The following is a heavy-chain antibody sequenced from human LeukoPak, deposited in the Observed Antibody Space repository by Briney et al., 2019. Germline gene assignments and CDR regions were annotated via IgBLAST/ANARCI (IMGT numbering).Heavy chain of an antibody. D-gene: IGHD4-23*01. CDR1: GGSICSGGYY. Sequence: SQTLSLTCTVSGGSICSGGYYWSWIRQHPGKGLEWIGYIYYSGSTYYNPSLKSRVTISVDTSKNQFSLKLSSVTAADTAVYYCARGGMVRLGPFDYWGQGTLVTVSS. CDR2: IYYSGST. V-gene: IGHV4-31*03. CDR3: ARGGMVRLGPFDY. J-gene: IGHJ4*02.